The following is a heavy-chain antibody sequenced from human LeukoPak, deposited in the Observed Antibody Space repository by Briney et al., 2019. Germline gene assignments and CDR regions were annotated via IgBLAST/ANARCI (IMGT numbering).Heavy chain of an antibody. CDR3: ARRSPYSTGWSSYFDY. V-gene: IGHV4-59*12. CDR2: IYYSGST. CDR1: GGSISSYY. D-gene: IGHD6-19*01. J-gene: IGHJ4*02. Sequence: SETLSLTCTVSGGSISSYYWSWIRQPPGKGLEWIGYIYYSGSTNYNPSLKSRVTISVDTSKDQFSLKLTSVTAADSAVYYCARRSPYSTGWSSYFDYWGQGALVTVSS.